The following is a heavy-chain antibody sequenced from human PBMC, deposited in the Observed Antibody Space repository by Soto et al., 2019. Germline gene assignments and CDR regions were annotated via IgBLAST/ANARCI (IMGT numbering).Heavy chain of an antibody. CDR1: GFTFSSYS. V-gene: IGHV3-21*01. J-gene: IGHJ6*02. CDR2: ISSSSSYI. Sequence: EVQLVESGGGLVKPGGSLRLSCAASGFTFSSYSMNWVRQAPGKGLEWVSSISSSSSYIYYADSVKGRFTISRDNAKTSLYLQMNSLRAEDTAVYYCARVYGYYYYYGMDVWGQGTTVTVSS. CDR3: ARVYGYYYYYGMDV. D-gene: IGHD2-8*01.